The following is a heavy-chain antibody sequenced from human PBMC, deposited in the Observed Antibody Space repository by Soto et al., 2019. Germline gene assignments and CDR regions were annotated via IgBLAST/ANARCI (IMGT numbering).Heavy chain of an antibody. CDR2: ISYDANNK. V-gene: IGHV3-30*03. CDR3: AIYGGNSVYFDY. CDR1: GFTFSAYC. D-gene: IGHD4-17*01. J-gene: IGHJ4*02. Sequence: PGGSLRLSCVASGFTFSAYCMHWVRQAPGKGLEWVAVISYDANNKKYADSVKGRFTISRDYSNNTLYLQMNSLRPEDTAVYYCAIYGGNSVYFDYWGQGTLVTVSS.